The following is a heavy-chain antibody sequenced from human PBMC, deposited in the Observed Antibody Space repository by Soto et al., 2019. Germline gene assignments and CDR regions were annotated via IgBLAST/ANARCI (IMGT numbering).Heavy chain of an antibody. CDR1: GFTFSGYW. J-gene: IGHJ4*02. D-gene: IGHD1-1*01. CDR3: GSTTGY. CDR2: IKDDGTET. Sequence: EVLVVESGGGLVQPGGSLRLSCEASGFTFSGYWMKWVRQAPGKGLEWVATIKDDGTETYSVDSVKVRFNISRDRAKTPLYLQMNGLRFETPAVYYCGSTTGYWGQGTLVTVSS. V-gene: IGHV3-7*03.